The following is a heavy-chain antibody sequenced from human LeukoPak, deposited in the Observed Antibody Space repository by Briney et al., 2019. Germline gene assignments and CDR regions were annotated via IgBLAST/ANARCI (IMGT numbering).Heavy chain of an antibody. D-gene: IGHD3-10*01. J-gene: IGHJ5*02. CDR2: MNPNNGNT. Sequence: ASVKVSRKASGFTFTSYDINWVRQASGQWLEWMGWMNPNNGNTGYAQKFQGRVTMTRDTSISTAYMELRGLRSEDTAVYYCVRDGEGVAISVNYWFDPWGQGTLVTVSS. V-gene: IGHV1-8*01. CDR3: VRDGEGVAISVNYWFDP. CDR1: GFTFTSYD.